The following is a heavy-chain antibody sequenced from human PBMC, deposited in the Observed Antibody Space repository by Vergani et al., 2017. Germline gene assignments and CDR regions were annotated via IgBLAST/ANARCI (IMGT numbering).Heavy chain of an antibody. CDR3: ARHGNPPSNLAALLAT. Sequence: QVQLQESGPGLVKPSETLSLTCVVSGYSISSGYYWGWIRQPPGKGLEWIGSIYHSGSTYYNPSLKSRVTISLDTSKNQFSLKVHSVTAADTAVYYCARHGNPPSNLAALLATWGQGSLVTVSS. V-gene: IGHV4-38-2*01. CDR1: GYSISSGYY. J-gene: IGHJ5*02. D-gene: IGHD4-23*01. CDR2: IYHSGST.